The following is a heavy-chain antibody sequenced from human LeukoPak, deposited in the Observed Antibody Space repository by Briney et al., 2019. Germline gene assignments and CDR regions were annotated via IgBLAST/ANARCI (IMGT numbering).Heavy chain of an antibody. D-gene: IGHD3-10*01. CDR3: ARDRILRGSGSFTGDY. CDR2: ISSSSSYI. CDR1: GFTFSSYS. V-gene: IGHV3-21*01. J-gene: IGHJ4*02. Sequence: GGSLRLSCAASGFTFSSYSMNWVRQAPGKGLEWVSSISSSSSYIYYADSVKGRFTISRDNAKNSLYLQMNSLRAEDTAVYYCARDRILRGSGSFTGDYWGQGNLVTVSS.